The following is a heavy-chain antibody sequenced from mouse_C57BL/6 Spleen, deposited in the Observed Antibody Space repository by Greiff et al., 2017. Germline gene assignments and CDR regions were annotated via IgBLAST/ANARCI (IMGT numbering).Heavy chain of an antibody. V-gene: IGHV5-17*01. Sequence: EVNVVESGGGLVKPGGSLKLSCAASGFTFSDYGMHWVRQAPEKGLEWVAYISSGSSTIYYADTVKGRFTISRDNAKNTLFLQMTSLRSEDTAMYYCARNYYGSSYRFAYWGQGTLVTVSA. J-gene: IGHJ3*01. D-gene: IGHD1-1*01. CDR1: GFTFSDYG. CDR2: ISSGSSTI. CDR3: ARNYYGSSYRFAY.